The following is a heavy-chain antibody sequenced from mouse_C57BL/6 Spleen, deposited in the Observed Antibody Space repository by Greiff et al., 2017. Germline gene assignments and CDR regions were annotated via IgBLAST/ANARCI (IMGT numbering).Heavy chain of an antibody. CDR1: GFTFSSYG. V-gene: IGHV5-6*01. D-gene: IGHD1-1*01. J-gene: IGHJ2*01. CDR2: ISSGGSYT. CDR3: ASITHYFDY. Sequence: EVKVVESGGDLVKPGGSLKLSCAASGFTFSSYGMSWVRQTPDKRLEWVATISSGGSYTYYPDSVKGRFTISRDNAKNTLYLQMSSLKSEDTAMYYCASITHYFDYWGQGTTLTVSS.